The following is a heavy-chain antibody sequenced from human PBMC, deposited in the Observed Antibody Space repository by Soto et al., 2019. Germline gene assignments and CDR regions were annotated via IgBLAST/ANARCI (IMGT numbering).Heavy chain of an antibody. J-gene: IGHJ4*02. Sequence: QLQLQESGPGLVKPSETLSLTCTVSGGSISSSSYYWGWIRQPPGKGLEWIGSIYYSGSTYYNPSLKSRVTISVDTSKNQFSLKLSSVTAADTAVYYCARHQDGSSWYSYYFDYWGQGTLVTVSS. CDR2: IYYSGST. V-gene: IGHV4-39*01. D-gene: IGHD6-13*01. CDR1: GGSISSSSYY. CDR3: ARHQDGSSWYSYYFDY.